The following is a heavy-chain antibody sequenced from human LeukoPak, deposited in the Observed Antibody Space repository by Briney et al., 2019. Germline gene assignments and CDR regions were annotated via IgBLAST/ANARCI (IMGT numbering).Heavy chain of an antibody. V-gene: IGHV3-48*03. CDR1: RFTFSSYE. CDR3: VRGPRYYDDSGFHYGVFDI. CDR2: ISTTGSTI. D-gene: IGHD3-22*01. J-gene: IGHJ3*02. Sequence: GGSLRLSCAASRFTFSSYEMNWVRQAPGKGLEWVSYISTTGSTIYYADSVKGRFIISRDNSKNTLSLQMNSLTADDTAVYYCVRGPRYYDDSGFHYGVFDIWGQGTLVTVSS.